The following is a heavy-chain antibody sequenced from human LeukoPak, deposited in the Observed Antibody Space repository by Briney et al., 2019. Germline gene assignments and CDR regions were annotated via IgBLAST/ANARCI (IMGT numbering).Heavy chain of an antibody. V-gene: IGHV4-59*01. D-gene: IGHD3-22*01. CDR3: ASKRSGYYSGFFDY. CDR2: IYYSGST. J-gene: IGHJ4*02. Sequence: SETLSLTCTVSGGSISSYYWSWIRKPPGKGLEWIGYIYYSGSTNYNPSLKSRISISVDTSKNQFSLKLSSVTAADTAVYYCASKRSGYYSGFFDYWGQGTLVTVSS. CDR1: GGSISSYY.